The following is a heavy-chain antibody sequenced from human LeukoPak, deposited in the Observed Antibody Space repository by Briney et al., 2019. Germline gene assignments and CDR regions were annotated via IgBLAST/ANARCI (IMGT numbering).Heavy chain of an antibody. CDR1: GFTFNAYT. D-gene: IGHD1-7*01. J-gene: IGHJ4*02. CDR2: VTGGHGVT. V-gene: IGHV3-23*01. Sequence: PGGSLRLSCAASGFTFNAYTLTWVRQAPGKRPEWLAAVTGGHGVTYYADSVRGRFTISRDNSRNTLYLQMTGLTAEDTAVYYCARDRSTTALSEYWGQGTLVAVSS. CDR3: ARDRSTTALSEY.